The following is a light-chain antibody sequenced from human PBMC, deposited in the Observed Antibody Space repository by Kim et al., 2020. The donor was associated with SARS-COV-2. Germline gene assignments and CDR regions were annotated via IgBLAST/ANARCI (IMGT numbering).Light chain of an antibody. J-gene: IGLJ1*01. CDR1: SSNVGSNT. CDR3: AAWDDSLNGLYV. CDR2: SNN. Sequence: QGFTVSCSGSSSNVGSNTVNWYQQLPGTAPKLLIYSNNQRPSGVPDRFSGSKSGTSASLAISGLQSEDEADYYCAAWDDSLNGLYVFGTGTKVTVL. V-gene: IGLV1-44*01.